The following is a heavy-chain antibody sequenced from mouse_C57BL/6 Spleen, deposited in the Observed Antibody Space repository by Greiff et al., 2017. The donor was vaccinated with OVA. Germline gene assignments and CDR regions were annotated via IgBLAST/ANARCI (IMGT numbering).Heavy chain of an antibody. D-gene: IGHD4-1*01. V-gene: IGHV1-72*01. CDR3: ARRLSGTSGYFDV. CDR1: GYTFTSYW. CDR2: IHPNSGGT. J-gene: IGHJ1*03. Sequence: QVQLQQPGAELVKPGASVKLSCKASGYTFTSYWIHWVKQRPGRGLEWIGRIHPNSGGTKYNEKFKSKATLTVDKPSSTAYMQLSSLTSEDSAVDDCARRLSGTSGYFDVWGKGTTVTVSS.